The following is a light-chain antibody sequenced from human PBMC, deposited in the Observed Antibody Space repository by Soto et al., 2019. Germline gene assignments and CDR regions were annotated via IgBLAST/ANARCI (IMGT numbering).Light chain of an antibody. CDR1: QSLLHRNGYNY. J-gene: IGKJ4*01. CDR3: IQALQTTLS. Sequence: EIVLTQSPVSLPVTPGEPASISCRSSQSLLHRNGYNYLDWYLQKPGQSPQLLIYLGSNRASGVPDRFSGSGSGTDFTLKISRVEAEDVGIYYCIQALQTTLSFGGGTKVELK. CDR2: LGS. V-gene: IGKV2-28*01.